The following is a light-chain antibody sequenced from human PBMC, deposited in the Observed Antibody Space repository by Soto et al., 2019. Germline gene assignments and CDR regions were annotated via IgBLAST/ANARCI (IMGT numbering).Light chain of an antibody. J-gene: IGLJ1*01. CDR3: CSYASSSSHV. CDR1: SSPVGSYNL. Sequence: QSVLHTPASESGSPGQPIPFSCPGTSSPVGSYNLVSWYQQPQGKAPKLMIYEVSKRPSGVSNRFSGSKSGNTASLTIAGLQAEDEAYYYCCSYASSSSHVFGTGTKVAVL. CDR2: EVS. V-gene: IGLV2-23*02.